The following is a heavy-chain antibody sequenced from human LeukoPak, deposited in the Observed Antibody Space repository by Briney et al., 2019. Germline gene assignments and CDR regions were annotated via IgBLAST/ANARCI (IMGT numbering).Heavy chain of an antibody. CDR2: ISSSGSTI. J-gene: IGHJ6*03. CDR3: ASLASSSWYGEPAWDYYYYYMDV. Sequence: GGSLRLSCAASGFTFSDYYMSWIRQAPGKGLEWVSYISSSGSTIYYADPVKGRFTISRDNAKNSLYLQMNSLRAEDTAVYYCASLASSSWYGEPAWDYYYYYMDVWGKGTTVTVSS. D-gene: IGHD6-13*01. CDR1: GFTFSDYY. V-gene: IGHV3-11*04.